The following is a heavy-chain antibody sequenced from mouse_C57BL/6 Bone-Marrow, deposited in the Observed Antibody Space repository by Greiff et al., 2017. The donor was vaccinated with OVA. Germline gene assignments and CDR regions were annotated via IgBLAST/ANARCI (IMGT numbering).Heavy chain of an antibody. J-gene: IGHJ4*01. Sequence: VQLQQSGPELVKPGASVKISCKASGYTFTDYYINRVKQSPGQGLEWIGWTFPGSGSTYYNEKFKGKATLTVDKSSSTAYMLLSSLTSADSAVYFCARRDSNYPYYAMDNWGQGTSVTVSS. V-gene: IGHV1-75*01. D-gene: IGHD2-5*01. CDR2: TFPGSGST. CDR1: GYTFTDYY. CDR3: ARRDSNYPYYAMDN.